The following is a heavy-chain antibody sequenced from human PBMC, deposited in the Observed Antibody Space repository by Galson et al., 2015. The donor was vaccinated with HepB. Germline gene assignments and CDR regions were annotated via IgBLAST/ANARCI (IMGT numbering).Heavy chain of an antibody. CDR3: ARHLFLSGGWEEISAFDI. D-gene: IGHD1-26*01. J-gene: IGHJ3*02. V-gene: IGHV5-10-1*01. Sequence: QSGAEVKKPGESLRISCKGSGYSFTSYWISWVRQMPGKGLEWMGRIDPSDSYTNYSPSFQGHVTISADKSISTAYLQWSSLKASDTAMYYCARHLFLSGGWEEISAFDIWGQGTMVTVSS. CDR2: IDPSDSYT. CDR1: GYSFTSYW.